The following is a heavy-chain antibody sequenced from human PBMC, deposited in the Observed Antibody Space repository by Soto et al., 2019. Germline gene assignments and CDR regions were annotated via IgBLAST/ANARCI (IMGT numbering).Heavy chain of an antibody. Sequence: GGSLRLSCAASGFTFSSYAMSWVRQAPGKGLEWVSAISGSGGSTYYADSVKGRFTISRDNSKNTLYLQMNSLRAEDTAVYYCAKVGDYDILTGYYSRSRGSDYWGQGTLVTVSS. CDR2: ISGSGGST. CDR1: GFTFSSYA. D-gene: IGHD3-9*01. J-gene: IGHJ4*02. CDR3: AKVGDYDILTGYYSRSRGSDY. V-gene: IGHV3-23*01.